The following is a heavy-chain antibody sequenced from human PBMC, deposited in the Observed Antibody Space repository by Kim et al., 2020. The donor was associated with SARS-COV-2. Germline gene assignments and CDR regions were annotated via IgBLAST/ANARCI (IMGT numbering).Heavy chain of an antibody. V-gene: IGHV7-4-1*02. J-gene: IGHJ4*02. CDR3: ARAPLIAAAGNFDY. D-gene: IGHD6-13*01. Sequence: AQGFTGRFVFSLDTSVSTAYLQISSLKAEDTAVYYCARAPLIAAAGNFDYWGQGTLVTVSS.